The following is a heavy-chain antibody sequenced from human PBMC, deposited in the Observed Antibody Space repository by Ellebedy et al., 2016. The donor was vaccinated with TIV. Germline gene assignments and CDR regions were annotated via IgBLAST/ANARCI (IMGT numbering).Heavy chain of an antibody. V-gene: IGHV5-51*01. Sequence: GESLKISCKGSGYSFTSYGIGWVRQMPGHGLEWMGIIYPGDSDTRYSPSFQGQVTISADKSISTAYLQWSSLKASDTAMYYCARGKKSGLYGMDVWGQGTTVTVSS. CDR3: ARGKKSGLYGMDV. CDR2: IYPGDSDT. J-gene: IGHJ6*02. D-gene: IGHD1-26*01. CDR1: GYSFTSYG.